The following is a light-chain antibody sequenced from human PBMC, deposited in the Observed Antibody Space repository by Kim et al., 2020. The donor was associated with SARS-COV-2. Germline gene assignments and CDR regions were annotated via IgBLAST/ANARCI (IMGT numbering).Light chain of an antibody. CDR1: SSDVGGYNY. V-gene: IGLV2-8*01. J-gene: IGLJ3*02. Sequence: QSALTQPPSASGSPGQSVTISCTGTSSDVGGYNYASWYQQYPGKAPKLIVYEVSKRPSGVPDRFSGSKSGNTASLTVSGLQADDEADYYCSSYAGSSNLVFGGGTQLTVL. CDR3: SSYAGSSNLV. CDR2: EVS.